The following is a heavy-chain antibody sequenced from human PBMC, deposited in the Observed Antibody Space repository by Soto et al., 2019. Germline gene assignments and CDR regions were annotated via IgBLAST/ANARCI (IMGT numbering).Heavy chain of an antibody. CDR1: GFTFSSYS. J-gene: IGHJ4*02. V-gene: IGHV3-48*02. D-gene: IGHD4-4*01. CDR2: ISSSSSTI. Sequence: GGSLRLSCAASGFTFSSYSMNWVRQAPGKGLEWVSYISSSSSTIYYADSVKGRFTISRDNAKNSLYLQMNSLRDEDTAVYYCARDIPRASTVIPRGGFDYWGQGTLVTVSS. CDR3: ARDIPRASTVIPRGGFDY.